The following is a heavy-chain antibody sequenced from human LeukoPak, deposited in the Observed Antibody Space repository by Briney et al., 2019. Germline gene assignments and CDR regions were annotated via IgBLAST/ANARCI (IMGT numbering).Heavy chain of an antibody. V-gene: IGHV3-48*04. CDR3: ARKAITVTTFDY. Sequence: GGSLRLSCAASGFTFSSYAMSWVRQAPGKGLEWVSFISRDGGTIDYADSVKGRFTISRDNAKNSLYLQMSRLRGEDTAVYYCARKAITVTTFDYWGQGTLVTVSS. J-gene: IGHJ4*02. CDR1: GFTFSSYA. CDR2: ISRDGGTI. D-gene: IGHD4-17*01.